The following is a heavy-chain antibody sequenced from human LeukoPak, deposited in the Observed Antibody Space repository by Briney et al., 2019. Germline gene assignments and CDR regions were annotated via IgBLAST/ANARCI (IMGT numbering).Heavy chain of an antibody. CDR2: INPSGGST. Sequence: ASVKVSCKASGYTFTGYCMHWVRQAPGQGLEWMGIINPSGGSTSYAQKFQGRVTMTRDTSTSTVYMELSSLRSEDTAVYYCARDYTSPNWFDPWGQGTLVTVSS. J-gene: IGHJ5*02. D-gene: IGHD3-16*01. V-gene: IGHV1-46*01. CDR3: ARDYTSPNWFDP. CDR1: GYTFTGYC.